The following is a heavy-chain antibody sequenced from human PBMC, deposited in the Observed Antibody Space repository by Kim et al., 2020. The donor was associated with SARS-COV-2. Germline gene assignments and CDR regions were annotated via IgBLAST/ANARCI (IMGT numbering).Heavy chain of an antibody. Sequence: GGSLRLSCAASGFTFSSYAMHWVRQAPGKGLEWVAVISYDGSNKYYADSVKGRFTISRDNSKNTLYLQMNSLRAEDTAVYYCARGYAGRGYSYALDYWGQGTLVTVSS. V-gene: IGHV3-30*04. CDR1: GFTFSSYA. D-gene: IGHD5-18*01. CDR2: ISYDGSNK. J-gene: IGHJ4*02. CDR3: ARGYAGRGYSYALDY.